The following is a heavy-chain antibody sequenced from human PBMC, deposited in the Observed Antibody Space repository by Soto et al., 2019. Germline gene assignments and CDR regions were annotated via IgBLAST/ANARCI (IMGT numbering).Heavy chain of an antibody. CDR2: ISGHNGNT. CDR3: ARTRGYSDYDLDY. CDR1: GYSFTNYG. V-gene: IGHV1-18*01. J-gene: IGHJ4*02. Sequence: ASVKVSCKASGYSFTNYGISWVRQAPGQGLEWMGWISGHNGNTNYAQKLQGRVTMTTDTSTSTAYMELRSLRSDDTAIYYCARTRGYSDYDLDYWGQGTLVTVSS. D-gene: IGHD5-12*01.